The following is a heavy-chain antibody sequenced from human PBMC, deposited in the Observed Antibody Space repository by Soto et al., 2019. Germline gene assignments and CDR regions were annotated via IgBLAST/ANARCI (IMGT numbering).Heavy chain of an antibody. CDR3: ARTWGSTNDY. CDR2: TN. V-gene: IGHV4-4*07. CDR1: GASLSSY. D-gene: IGHD3-16*01. J-gene: IGHJ4*02. Sequence: QVQLQESGPGLVKPSETLSLTCVVSGASLSSYSGRTNYNPSLKSRVTISVDTSKNQFSLKLSSVTAADTAVYYCARTWGSTNDYWGRGTLVTVSS.